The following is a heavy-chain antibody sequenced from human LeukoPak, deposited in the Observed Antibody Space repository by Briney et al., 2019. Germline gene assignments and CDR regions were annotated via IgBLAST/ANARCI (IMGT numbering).Heavy chain of an antibody. CDR3: ARHRPSMRGHGFDI. Sequence: GGSLRLSCAASGFILSDSAMNWVRQASGKGLEWVGRIRGKADSYATAYTASMKGRFTVSRDDSKNMAYLQINGLKTEDTAVYYCARHRPSMRGHGFDIWGQGTTVTVSS. CDR1: GFILSDSA. D-gene: IGHD2-2*01. J-gene: IGHJ3*02. CDR2: IRGKADSYAT. V-gene: IGHV3-73*01.